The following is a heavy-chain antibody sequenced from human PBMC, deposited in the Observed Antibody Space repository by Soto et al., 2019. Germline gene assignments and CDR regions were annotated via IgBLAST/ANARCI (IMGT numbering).Heavy chain of an antibody. D-gene: IGHD3-3*01. CDR1: GGSISSYY. J-gene: IGHJ4*02. Sequence: SETLSLTCTVSGGSISSYYWSWIRQSPGKGLEWIGYIYHSGSTNDNPSLKSRVTISVDTSKNQFSLKLSSVTAADTAVYYCARTSTIFGVVKSYFDYWGQGTLVTVSS. CDR3: ARTSTIFGVVKSYFDY. V-gene: IGHV4-59*01. CDR2: IYHSGST.